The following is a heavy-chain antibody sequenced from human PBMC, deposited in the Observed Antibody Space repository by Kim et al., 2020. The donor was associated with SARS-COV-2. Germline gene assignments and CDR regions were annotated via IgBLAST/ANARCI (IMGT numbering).Heavy chain of an antibody. Sequence: STDSTDSVKGRFTISSDYSKSTLYLQMNSLRAEDTAVYYCARGGYSSADYWGQGTLVTVSS. CDR3: ARGGYSSADY. CDR2: ST. D-gene: IGHD6-25*01. J-gene: IGHJ4*02. V-gene: IGHV3-53*01.